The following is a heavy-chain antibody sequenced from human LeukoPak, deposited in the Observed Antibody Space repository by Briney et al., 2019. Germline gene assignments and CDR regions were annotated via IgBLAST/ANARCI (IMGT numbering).Heavy chain of an antibody. CDR3: ACRDGYNWDY. CDR2: FDPEDGET. J-gene: IGHJ4*02. CDR1: GYTLTELS. V-gene: IGHV1-24*01. D-gene: IGHD5-24*01. Sequence: ASVNVSCTVSGYTLTELSMHWVRQAPGKGLEWMGGFDPEDGETIYAQKFQGRVTMTEDTSTDTAYMELSSLRSEDTAVYYCACRDGYNWDYWGQGTLVTVSS.